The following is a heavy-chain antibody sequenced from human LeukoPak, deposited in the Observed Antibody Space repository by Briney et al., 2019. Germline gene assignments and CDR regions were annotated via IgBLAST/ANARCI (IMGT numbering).Heavy chain of an antibody. D-gene: IGHD6-19*01. CDR2: ISGYNGNT. CDR3: ARRRSEEFDFDC. CDR1: GYIFSTYG. Sequence: GASVKVSCKASGYIFSTYGISWVRQAPGQGLEWMGCISGYNGNTNYAQKLRGRVTMTTDTSTSTAYMELRSLRSDDTAVYYCARRRSEEFDFDCWGQGTLVTVSS. V-gene: IGHV1-18*01. J-gene: IGHJ4*02.